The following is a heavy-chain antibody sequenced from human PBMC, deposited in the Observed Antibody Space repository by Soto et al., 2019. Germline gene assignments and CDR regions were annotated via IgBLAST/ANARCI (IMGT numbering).Heavy chain of an antibody. D-gene: IGHD3-3*01. CDR2: IYYSGST. CDR1: GGSISTYY. V-gene: IGHV4-59*01. J-gene: IGHJ4*02. CDR3: ARDGSRYDFWSGPYYFDY. Sequence: QVQLQESGPGLVKPSETLSLTCTVSGGSISTYYWSWIRQPPGKGLEWIGYIYYSGSTNYNPSLKSRVTISVETSKNQFSVKLSSVSAADTAVYYCARDGSRYDFWSGPYYFDYWGQGTLVTVSS.